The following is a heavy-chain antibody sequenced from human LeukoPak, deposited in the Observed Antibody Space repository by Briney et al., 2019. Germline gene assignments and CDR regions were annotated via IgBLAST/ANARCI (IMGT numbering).Heavy chain of an antibody. CDR2: IYSTGST. CDR1: GGSISSYY. V-gene: IGHV4-4*07. CDR3: ARDHQLYGSPWDWFDP. D-gene: IGHD3-10*01. J-gene: IGHJ5*02. Sequence: PSETLSLTCTVSGGSISSYYWSWIRQPAGKGLEWIGRIYSTGSTNCNPSLKSRVTMSVDTSKNQFSLRLSSVTAADTAVYYCARDHQLYGSPWDWFDPWGQGKLVTVSS.